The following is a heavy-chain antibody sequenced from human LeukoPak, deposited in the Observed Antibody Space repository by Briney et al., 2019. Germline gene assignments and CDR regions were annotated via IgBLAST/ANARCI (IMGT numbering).Heavy chain of an antibody. J-gene: IGHJ4*02. V-gene: IGHV7-4-1*02. CDR2: INTNTGNP. CDR1: GYTFTSCA. Sequence: ASVKVSCKASGYTFTSCAMNWVRQAPGQGLEWMGWINTNTGNPTYAQGFTGRFVFSLDTSVSTAYLQISSLKAEDTAVCYCTRQGPGYCGSTSCYGVDYWGQGTLVTVSS. CDR3: TRQGPGYCGSTSCYGVDY. D-gene: IGHD2-2*01.